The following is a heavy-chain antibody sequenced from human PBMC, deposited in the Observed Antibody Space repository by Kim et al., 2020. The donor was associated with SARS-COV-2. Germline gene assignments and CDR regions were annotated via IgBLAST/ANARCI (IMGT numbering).Heavy chain of an antibody. D-gene: IGHD6-13*01. Sequence: GGSLRLSCAASGFTFSSYAMSWVRQAPGKGLEWVSAISGSGGSTYYADSVKGRFTISRDNSKNTLYLQMNSLRAADTAVYYCAKDPVGAAATSPNWFDPWGQGTLVTVSS. CDR2: ISGSGGST. J-gene: IGHJ5*02. CDR3: AKDPVGAAATSPNWFDP. CDR1: GFTFSSYA. V-gene: IGHV3-23*01.